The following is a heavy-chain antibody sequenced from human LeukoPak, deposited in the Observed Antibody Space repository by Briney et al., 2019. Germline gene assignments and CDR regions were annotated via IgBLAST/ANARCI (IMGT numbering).Heavy chain of an antibody. D-gene: IGHD5-18*01. CDR3: ARGGIDSAMLTTGRFDY. CDR1: GYSFISYW. CDR2: IYPDDSDT. V-gene: IGHV5-51*01. J-gene: IGHJ4*02. Sequence: NLGESLKISCKGSGYSFISYWIGWVRQMPGKGLEWMGIIYPDDSDTRYGPSFQGQVTISADKSISTAYLQWSSLKASDTAMYYCARGGIDSAMLTTGRFDYWGQGTLVTVSS.